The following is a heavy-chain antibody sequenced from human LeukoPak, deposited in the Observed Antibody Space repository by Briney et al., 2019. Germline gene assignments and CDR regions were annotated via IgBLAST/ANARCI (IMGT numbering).Heavy chain of an antibody. Sequence: PSETLSLTCAVYGGSFSGYYWSWIRQPPGKGLEWIGYIYYSGSTNYNPSLKSRVTISVDTSKNQFSLKLSSATAADTAVYYCARVSSGGSCYSGCWFDPWGQGTLVTVSS. CDR1: GGSFSGYY. J-gene: IGHJ5*02. CDR3: ARVSSGGSCYSGCWFDP. V-gene: IGHV4-59*01. D-gene: IGHD2-15*01. CDR2: IYYSGST.